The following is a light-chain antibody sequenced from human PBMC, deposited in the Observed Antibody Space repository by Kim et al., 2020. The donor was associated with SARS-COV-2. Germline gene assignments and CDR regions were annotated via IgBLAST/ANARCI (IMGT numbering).Light chain of an antibody. V-gene: IGLV3-19*01. J-gene: IGLJ3*02. CDR1: SLRSYY. CDR3: NSRDSSGDHLRV. Sequence: LGQTVRITCQGDSLRSYYASWYQQKPGQAPVLVIYGKNNRPSGIPDRFSGSSSGNTASLTITGAQAEDEADYYCNSRDSSGDHLRVFGGGTQLTVL. CDR2: GKN.